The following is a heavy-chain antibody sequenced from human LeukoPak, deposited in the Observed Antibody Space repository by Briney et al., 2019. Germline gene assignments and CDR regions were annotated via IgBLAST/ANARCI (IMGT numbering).Heavy chain of an antibody. CDR1: GGTFSSYA. CDR3: ARESGDLDYYDSSGYPDC. D-gene: IGHD3-22*01. Sequence: GASVKVSCKASGGTFSSYAISWVRQAPGQGLEWMGRIIPIFGTANYAQKFQGRVTITTDESTSTAYMELSSLRSEDTAVYYCARESGDLDYYDSSGYPDCWGQGTLVTVSS. V-gene: IGHV1-69*05. CDR2: IIPIFGTA. J-gene: IGHJ4*02.